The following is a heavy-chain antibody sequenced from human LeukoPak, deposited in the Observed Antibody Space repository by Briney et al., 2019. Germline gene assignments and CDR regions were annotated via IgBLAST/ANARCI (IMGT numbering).Heavy chain of an antibody. D-gene: IGHD3-22*01. CDR2: IIPILGIA. V-gene: IGHV1-69*04. CDR1: GGTFSSYA. Sequence: SVKVSCKASGGTFSSYAISWVRQAPGQGLEWMGRIIPILGIANYAQKFQGRVTITADKSTSTAYMELSSLRSEDTAVYYCTTLSYYYDSSGPYFDYWGQGTLVTVSS. CDR3: TTLSYYYDSSGPYFDY. J-gene: IGHJ4*02.